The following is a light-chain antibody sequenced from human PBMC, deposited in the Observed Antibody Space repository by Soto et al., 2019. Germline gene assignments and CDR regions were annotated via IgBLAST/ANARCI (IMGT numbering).Light chain of an antibody. CDR1: SSDVGNYNR. V-gene: IGLV2-18*02. Sequence: QSALTQPPSVSGSPGQSVTISCTGTSSDVGNYNRVSWYQQPPGPAPKLMIYEVSNRPSGVPDRFSGSKSGNTASLTISGLQAEDEADYYCSSYTSSSTLVFGGGTKLTVL. J-gene: IGLJ2*01. CDR2: EVS. CDR3: SSYTSSSTLV.